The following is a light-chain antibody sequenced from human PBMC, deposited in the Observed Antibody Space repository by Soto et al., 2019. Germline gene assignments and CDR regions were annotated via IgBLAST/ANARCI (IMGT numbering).Light chain of an antibody. CDR1: QSVTNY. V-gene: IGKV1-39*01. J-gene: IGKJ1*01. Sequence: DIQMTQSPSSLSASVGDRVTITCRASQSVTNYLNWYQQRPGKAPNLLIYGASTLQGGVPSRFSGSGSGTDFTLTISSLQHEDFATYYCQQTYDTPRTFGQGTRLEIK. CDR3: QQTYDTPRT. CDR2: GAS.